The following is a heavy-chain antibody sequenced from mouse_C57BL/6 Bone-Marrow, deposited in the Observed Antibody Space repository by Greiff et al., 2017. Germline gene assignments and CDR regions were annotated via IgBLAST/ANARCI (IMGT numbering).Heavy chain of an antibody. CDR1: GYTFTSYG. D-gene: IGHD3-3*01. Sequence: QVQLKESGAELARPGASVKLSCKASGYTFTSYGISWVKQRTGQGLEWIGEIYPRSGNTYYNEKFKGKATLTADKSSSTAYMELRSLTSEDSAVYFCARSWGRPFAYWGQGTLVTVSA. CDR3: ARSWGRPFAY. J-gene: IGHJ3*01. CDR2: IYPRSGNT. V-gene: IGHV1-81*01.